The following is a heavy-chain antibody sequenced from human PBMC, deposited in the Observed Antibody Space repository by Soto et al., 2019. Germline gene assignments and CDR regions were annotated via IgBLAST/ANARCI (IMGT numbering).Heavy chain of an antibody. Sequence: QVQLVQSGAEVKKPGSSVKVSCKASGGTFSSYAISWVRQAPGQGLEWMGGIIPIFGTANYAQKFQGRVTITADKSTSTAYMELSSLRSEDTAVYYCARDGYSSSWLTPNWFDPWGQGTLVTVSS. CDR3: ARDGYSSSWLTPNWFDP. CDR1: GGTFSSYA. J-gene: IGHJ5*02. CDR2: IIPIFGTA. D-gene: IGHD6-13*01. V-gene: IGHV1-69*06.